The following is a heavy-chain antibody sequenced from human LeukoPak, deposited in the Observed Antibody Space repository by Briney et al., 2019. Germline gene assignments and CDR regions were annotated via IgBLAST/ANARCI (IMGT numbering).Heavy chain of an antibody. CDR1: GGSISSYY. V-gene: IGHV4-39*01. CDR3: ARRHSSGWYQHY. Sequence: PSETLSLTCTVSGGSISSYYWGWIRQPPGKGLEWIGSIYYSGSTYYNPSLKSRVTISVDTSKNQFSLKLSSVTAADTAVYYCARRHSSGWYQHYWGQGTLVTVSS. CDR2: IYYSGST. D-gene: IGHD6-19*01. J-gene: IGHJ4*02.